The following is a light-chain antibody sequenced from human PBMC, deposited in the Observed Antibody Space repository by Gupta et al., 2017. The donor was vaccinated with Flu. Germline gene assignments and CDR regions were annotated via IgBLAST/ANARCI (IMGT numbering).Light chain of an antibody. Sequence: SITISCTGTSSDVGGYNYVSWYQQHPGKAPKLMIYEVSNRPAGVSNRFSGSKSGNTASLTISGLQAEDEADYYCSSDTSSSTLVFGGGTKLTVL. J-gene: IGLJ3*02. CDR2: EVS. CDR3: SSDTSSSTLV. CDR1: SSDVGGYNY. V-gene: IGLV2-14*01.